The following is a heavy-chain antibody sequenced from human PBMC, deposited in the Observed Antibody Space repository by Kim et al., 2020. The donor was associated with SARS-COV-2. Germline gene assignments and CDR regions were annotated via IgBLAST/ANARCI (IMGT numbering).Heavy chain of an antibody. J-gene: IGHJ6*02. CDR1: GFTFSSYG. V-gene: IGHV3-33*06. D-gene: IGHD2-15*01. CDR3: AKDQVAPPYYYGMDV. Sequence: GGSLRLSCAASGFTFSSYGMHWVRQVPGKGLEWVAVIWYDGSNKYYADSVKGRFTISRDNSKNTLYLQMNSLRAEDTAVYYCAKDQVAPPYYYGMDVWGQGTTVTVSS. CDR2: IWYDGSNK.